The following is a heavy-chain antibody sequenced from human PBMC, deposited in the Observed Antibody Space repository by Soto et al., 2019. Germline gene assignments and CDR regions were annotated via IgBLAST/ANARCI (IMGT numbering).Heavy chain of an antibody. CDR2: IKQDGSEK. CDR1: GFTFSSYW. Sequence: PGGSLRLSCAASGFTFSSYWMSWVRQAPGKGLEWVANIKQDGSEKYYVDSVKGRFTISRDNAKNSLYLQMNSLRAEDTAVYYCAREAVDIVATINYWGQGTLVTVSS. V-gene: IGHV3-7*01. CDR3: AREAVDIVATINY. J-gene: IGHJ4*02. D-gene: IGHD5-12*01.